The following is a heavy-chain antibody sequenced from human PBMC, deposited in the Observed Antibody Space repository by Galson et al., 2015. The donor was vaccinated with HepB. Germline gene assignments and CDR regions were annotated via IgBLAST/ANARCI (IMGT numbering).Heavy chain of an antibody. CDR2: MNPNSGNT. D-gene: IGHD4-23*01. CDR3: ARGLGPRVGTNWFDP. Sequence: SVKVSCKASGYTFTSYDINWVRQATGQGLEWMGWMNPNSGNTGYAQKFQGRVTMTRNTSISTAYMELSSLRSEDTAVYYCARGLGPRVGTNWFDPWGQGTLVTVSS. V-gene: IGHV1-8*01. J-gene: IGHJ5*02. CDR1: GYTFTSYD.